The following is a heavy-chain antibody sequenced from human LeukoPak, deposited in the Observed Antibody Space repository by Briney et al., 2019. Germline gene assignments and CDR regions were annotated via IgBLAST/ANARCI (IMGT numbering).Heavy chain of an antibody. CDR3: AKDKLYNTVTIFDY. CDR2: ISSSGSTI. J-gene: IGHJ4*02. D-gene: IGHD4-17*01. Sequence: GGSLRLSCAASGFTFSSYEMNWVRQAPGKGLEWVSYISSSGSTIYYADSVKGRFTISRDNSKNTLYLQMNSLRAEDTAVYYCAKDKLYNTVTIFDYWGQGTLVTVSS. CDR1: GFTFSSYE. V-gene: IGHV3-48*03.